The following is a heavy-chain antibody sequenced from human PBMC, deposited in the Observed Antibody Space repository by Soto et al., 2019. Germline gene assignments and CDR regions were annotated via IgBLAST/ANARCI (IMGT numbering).Heavy chain of an antibody. CDR2: ISYDGSNK. J-gene: IGHJ4*02. Sequence: QVQLVESGGGVVQPGRSLRLSCAASGFTFSSYAMHWVRQAPGKGLEWVAVISYDGSNKYYADSVKGRFTISRDNSKNTLYLQMNSLRAEDTAVYYCAKDLEPTVWFERPYFDYWGQGTLVTVSS. CDR3: AKDLEPTVWFERPYFDY. CDR1: GFTFSSYA. V-gene: IGHV3-30-3*01. D-gene: IGHD3-10*01.